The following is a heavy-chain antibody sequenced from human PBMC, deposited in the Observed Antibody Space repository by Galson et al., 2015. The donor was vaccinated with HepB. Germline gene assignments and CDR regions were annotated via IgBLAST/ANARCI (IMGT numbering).Heavy chain of an antibody. CDR2: ISSSSSYI. CDR3: ARAPGGIYERAFDY. J-gene: IGHJ4*02. Sequence: SLRLSCAASGFTFSSYSMNWVRQAPGKGLEWVSSISSSSSYIYYADSVKGRFTISRDNAKNSLYLQMNSLRAEDTAVYYCARAPGGIYERAFDYWGQGTLVTVSS. CDR1: GFTFSSYS. V-gene: IGHV3-21*01. D-gene: IGHD5-12*01.